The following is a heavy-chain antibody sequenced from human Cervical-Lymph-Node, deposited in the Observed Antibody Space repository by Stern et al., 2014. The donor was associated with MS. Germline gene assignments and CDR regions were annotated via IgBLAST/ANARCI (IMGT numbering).Heavy chain of an antibody. CDR2: INTLEST. V-gene: IGHV4-4*07. J-gene: IGHJ6*02. D-gene: IGHD3-10*01. CDR3: ARGVLGFGEFPYGMDV. Sequence: VQLVESGPGKVKPSETLSLTCSVSGGSISSYYCSWVRQPAGKGLEWIGRINTLESTTFNPSLRSRLTMSVDPSKTQFSLKLKSVTAADTAVYYCARGVLGFGEFPYGMDVWGQGTTVTVSS. CDR1: GGSISSYY.